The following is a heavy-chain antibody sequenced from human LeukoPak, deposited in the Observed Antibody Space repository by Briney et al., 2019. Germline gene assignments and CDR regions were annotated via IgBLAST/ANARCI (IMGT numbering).Heavy chain of an antibody. CDR3: VRLALVTIAPGDY. D-gene: IGHD6-13*01. J-gene: IGHJ4*02. V-gene: IGHV4-39*01. Sequence: ASETLSLTCTDSGGSISSSSYYWGWIRQPPGKGLEWIGSIYYSGSTYYNPSLKSRVTISVDTSKNQFSLKLNSVTAADTAVYYCVRLALVTIAPGDYWGQGTPVTVSS. CDR2: IYYSGST. CDR1: GGSISSSSYY.